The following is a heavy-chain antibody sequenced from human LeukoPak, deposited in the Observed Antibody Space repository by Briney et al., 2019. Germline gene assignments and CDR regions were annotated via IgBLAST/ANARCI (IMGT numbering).Heavy chain of an antibody. Sequence: SETLSLTCTVSGGSISSYYWSWIRQPAGKGLEWIGRIYTSGSTNYNPSLKSRVTMSVDTSKNQFSLKLSSVTAADTAVYYCARACIAADEGAFDIWGQGTMVTVSS. CDR2: IYTSGST. D-gene: IGHD6-13*01. V-gene: IGHV4-4*07. CDR1: GGSISSYY. J-gene: IGHJ3*02. CDR3: ARACIAADEGAFDI.